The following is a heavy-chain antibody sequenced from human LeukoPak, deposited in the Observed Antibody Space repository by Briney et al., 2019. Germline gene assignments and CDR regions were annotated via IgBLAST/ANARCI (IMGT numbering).Heavy chain of an antibody. V-gene: IGHV3-21*01. CDR3: ARCTTGKTFGSLREIKKSREIDY. CDR2: TSSSSSYI. Sequence: GGSLRLSCAASGFTFSSYSMNWVRQAPGKGLEWVSSTSSSSSYIYYADSVRGRFTISRDNAKNSLFLQMNSLRGEDTAVYYCARCTTGKTFGSLREIKKSREIDYWGQGTLVTVSS. J-gene: IGHJ4*02. CDR1: GFTFSSYS. D-gene: IGHD1-1*01.